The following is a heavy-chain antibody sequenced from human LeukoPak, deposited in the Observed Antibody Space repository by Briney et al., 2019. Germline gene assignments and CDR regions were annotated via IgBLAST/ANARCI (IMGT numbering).Heavy chain of an antibody. V-gene: IGHV4-34*01. Sequence: SETLSLTCAVYGGSFSGYYWSWIRQPPGKGLEWIGEINHSGSPNYNPSLKSRVTISVDTSKNQFSLKLSSVTAADTAVYYCARGRGGYSSGCYGGHYFDYWGQGTLVTVSS. J-gene: IGHJ4*02. D-gene: IGHD6-19*01. CDR2: INHSGSP. CDR3: ARGRGGYSSGCYGGHYFDY. CDR1: GGSFSGYY.